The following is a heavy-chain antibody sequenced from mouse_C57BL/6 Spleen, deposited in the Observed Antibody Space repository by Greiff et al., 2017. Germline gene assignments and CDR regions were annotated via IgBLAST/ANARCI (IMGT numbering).Heavy chain of an antibody. D-gene: IGHD2-4*01. CDR3: ARGGDYDYDEGTWFAY. Sequence: QVQLQQPGAELVKPGASVKLSCKASGYTFTSYWMNWVKQRPGQGLEWIGMIHPNSGSTNYNEKFKSKATLTVDKSSSTAYMQLSSLTSDDSAVYYCARGGDYDYDEGTWFAYWGQGTLVTVSA. J-gene: IGHJ3*01. CDR1: GYTFTSYW. CDR2: IHPNSGST. V-gene: IGHV1-64*01.